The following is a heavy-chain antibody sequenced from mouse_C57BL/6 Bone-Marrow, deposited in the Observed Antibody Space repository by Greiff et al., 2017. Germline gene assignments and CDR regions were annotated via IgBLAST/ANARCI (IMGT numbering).Heavy chain of an antibody. J-gene: IGHJ1*03. CDR3: ARERNYGYPYWDFDV. CDR2: IFPGSGST. Sequence: QVQLQQSGPELVKPGASVKISCKASGYTFTDYYINWVKQRPGQGLEWIGWIFPGSGSTYYNEKFKGKDTLTVDKSSSTAYMLLSSLTSEDYAVYFCARERNYGYPYWDFDVWGTGTTVTVSS. D-gene: IGHD2-2*01. V-gene: IGHV1-75*01. CDR1: GYTFTDYY.